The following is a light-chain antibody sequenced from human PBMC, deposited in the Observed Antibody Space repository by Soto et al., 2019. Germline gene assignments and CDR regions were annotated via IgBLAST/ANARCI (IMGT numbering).Light chain of an antibody. CDR1: SSDVGAYNY. Sequence: QSALTQPPSASGSPGQSVTISCTGTSSDVGAYNYVSWYQQHAGKAPKLVIYEVTKRPSGVPDRFSGSKSANTASLTVSGLQADDEADYYCTSFASSNTCVFGGGTKLTVL. V-gene: IGLV2-8*01. CDR2: EVT. J-gene: IGLJ3*02. CDR3: TSFASSNTCV.